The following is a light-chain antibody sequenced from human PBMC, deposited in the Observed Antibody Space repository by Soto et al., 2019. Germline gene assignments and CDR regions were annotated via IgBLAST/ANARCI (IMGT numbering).Light chain of an antibody. CDR2: SNN. CDR3: AAWDDSLTGWV. V-gene: IGLV1-44*01. J-gene: IGLJ3*02. CDR1: NSNIGRNT. Sequence: QSVLTQPPSASGTPGQRVTISCSGSNSNIGRNTVHWYQQLPGTAPKVLIYSNNRRPSGVPDRFSGSKSGTSASLAISGLQSEDETDYYCAAWDDSLTGWVFGGGTKVTVL.